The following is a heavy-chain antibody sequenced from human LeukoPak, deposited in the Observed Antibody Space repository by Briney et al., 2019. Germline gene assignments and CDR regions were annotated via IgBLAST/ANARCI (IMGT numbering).Heavy chain of an antibody. CDR1: GGSITSSNYY. D-gene: IGHD3-22*01. CDR2: IYYSGST. J-gene: IGHJ6*02. V-gene: IGHV4-39*02. CDR3: ARDKPKTYYYDSSGYPILYYYGMDV. Sequence: SETLSLTCIVSGGSITSSNYYWSWIRQPPGKGLEWIGSIYYSGSTYYSPSLKSRVTISVDTSKNLLSLKLSSVTAADTAVYYCARDKPKTYYYDSSGYPILYYYGMDVWGQGTTVTVSS.